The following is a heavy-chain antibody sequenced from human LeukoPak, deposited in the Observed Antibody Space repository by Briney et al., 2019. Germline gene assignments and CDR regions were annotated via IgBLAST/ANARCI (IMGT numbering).Heavy chain of an antibody. CDR3: AKGNDDFRQSAF. CDR2: IIPIFGTG. CDR1: GGTFANDA. Sequence: ASVKVSCKASGGTFANDAISWVRKAPGQGLEWMGGIIPIFGTGHSAQKFQGRLTITADESTRTTYMELSSLRSEDTAVYYCAKGNDDFRQSAFWGQGTLVIVSS. V-gene: IGHV1-69*01. D-gene: IGHD3-3*01. J-gene: IGHJ4*02.